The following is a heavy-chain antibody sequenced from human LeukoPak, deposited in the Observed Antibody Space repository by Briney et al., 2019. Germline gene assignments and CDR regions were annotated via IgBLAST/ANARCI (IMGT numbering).Heavy chain of an antibody. V-gene: IGHV4-39*07. CDR2: IYSSGST. CDR3: ARGNAFDI. J-gene: IGHJ3*02. Sequence: PSETLSLTCIVSGVSISSSNYYWGWIRQPPGKGLEWIGNIYSSGSTYYNASLKSRVTISVDTSRNQVSLKLSSVTAADTAVYYCARGNAFDIWGQGTMVTVSS. CDR1: GVSISSSNYY.